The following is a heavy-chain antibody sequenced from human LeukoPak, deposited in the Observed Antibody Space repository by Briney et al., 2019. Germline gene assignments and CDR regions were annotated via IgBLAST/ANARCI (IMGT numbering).Heavy chain of an antibody. J-gene: IGHJ4*02. V-gene: IGHV3-23*01. Sequence: GGSLRLSCEASGFTFNNYAMSWVRQAPGKGPDWVSTITNSGGATYYADSVKGRFTISRDNSQKTLYLEMNSLRAEDTAVYCGVKYSRYFDYWGQGTLVTVSS. CDR3: VKYSRYFDY. CDR1: GFTFNNYA. D-gene: IGHD2-15*01. CDR2: ITNSGGAT.